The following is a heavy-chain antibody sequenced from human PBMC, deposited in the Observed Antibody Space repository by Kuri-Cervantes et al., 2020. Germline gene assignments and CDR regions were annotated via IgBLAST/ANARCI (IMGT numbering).Heavy chain of an antibody. V-gene: IGHV3-9*01. D-gene: IGHD3-10*01. J-gene: IGHJ5*02. CDR2: ISWNSGSI. Sequence: SLKISCAASGFTFDDYAMHWVRQAPGKGLEWVSGISWNSGSIGYADSVKGRFTISRDNAKNSLYLQMNSLRAEDTAVYYCARPLGTYWEYYYGSGSYHPWGQGTLVTVSS. CDR1: GFTFDDYA. CDR3: ARPLGTYWEYYYGSGSYHP.